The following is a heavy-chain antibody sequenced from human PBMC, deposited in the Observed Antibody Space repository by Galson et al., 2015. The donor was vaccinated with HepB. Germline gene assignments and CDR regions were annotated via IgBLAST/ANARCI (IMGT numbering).Heavy chain of an antibody. CDR3: AKDRGYYGSGARDAFDI. J-gene: IGHJ3*02. CDR1: GFTFSSYA. D-gene: IGHD3-10*01. CDR2: ISGSGGST. V-gene: IGHV3-23*01. Sequence: SLRLSCAASGFTFSSYAMSWVRQAPGKGLEWVSAISGSGGSTYYADSVKGRFTISRDNSKNTLYLQMNSLRAEDTAVYYCAKDRGYYGSGARDAFDIWGQGTMVTVSS.